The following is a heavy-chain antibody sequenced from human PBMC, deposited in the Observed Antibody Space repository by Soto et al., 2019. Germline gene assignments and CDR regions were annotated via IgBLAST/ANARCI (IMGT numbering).Heavy chain of an antibody. CDR1: SGSISSSNW. CDR2: IYHSGST. CDR3: ARDRKGALGDAFDI. Sequence: QGQLQESGPGLVKPSGTLSLTCAVSSGSISSSNWWSWVRQPPGKGLEWIGEIYHSGSTNYNPSRKSRVTISVDKSKNQFSLKLSSVTAADTAVYYCARDRKGALGDAFDIWGQGTMVTVSS. J-gene: IGHJ3*02. D-gene: IGHD3-10*01. V-gene: IGHV4-4*02.